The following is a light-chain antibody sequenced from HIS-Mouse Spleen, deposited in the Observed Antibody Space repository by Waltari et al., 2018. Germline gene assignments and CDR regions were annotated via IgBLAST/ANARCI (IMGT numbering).Light chain of an antibody. V-gene: IGKV2-28*01. CDR3: MQALQTLWT. CDR2: LGS. CDR1: QSLLHSNGYNY. Sequence: DIVMTQSPLPLPVTPGEPASIPCSSSQSLLHSNGYNYFDWYLQKPGQSPQLLIYLGSNRASGVPDRFSGSGSGTDFTLKISRVEAEDVGVYYCMQALQTLWTFGQGTKVEIK. J-gene: IGKJ1*01.